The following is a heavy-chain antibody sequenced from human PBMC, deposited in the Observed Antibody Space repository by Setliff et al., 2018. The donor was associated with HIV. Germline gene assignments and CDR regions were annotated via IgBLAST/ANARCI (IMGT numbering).Heavy chain of an antibody. Sequence: ASVKVSCKAYGYTFTTYTIHWVRQAPGQGLEWMGWSNCGNGNTGYAQKFRGRITMTTDTSTSTAYRELKSLRSDDTAVYFCARDRSPTVAGTFGYWGQGTLVTVSS. D-gene: IGHD6-19*01. CDR1: GYTFTTYT. V-gene: IGHV1-3*01. CDR2: SNCGNGNT. J-gene: IGHJ4*02. CDR3: ARDRSPTVAGTFGY.